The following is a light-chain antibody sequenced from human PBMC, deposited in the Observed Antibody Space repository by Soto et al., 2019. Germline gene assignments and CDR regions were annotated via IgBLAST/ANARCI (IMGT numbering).Light chain of an antibody. J-gene: IGLJ1*01. CDR1: SSDVGGYNY. CDR3: SSYTTSNTRQIV. V-gene: IGLV2-14*03. CDR2: DVS. Sequence: QSALTQPASVSGGPGQWSSISCTGTSSDVGGYNYVSSYQHHPGKAPKLMIFDVSNRPSGVSNRFSGSKSGNTASLTISGLQPEDEADYYCSSYTTSNTRQIVFGTGTKVTVL.